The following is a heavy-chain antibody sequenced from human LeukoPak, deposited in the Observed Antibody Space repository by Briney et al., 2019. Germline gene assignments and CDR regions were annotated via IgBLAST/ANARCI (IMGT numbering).Heavy chain of an antibody. CDR3: ARLGPYYDILTGYHTFDY. Sequence: SETLSLTCTVPGGSISSSSYYWGWIRQPPGKGLEWSGRIYYSGSTYYNPSLKSRVTISVDTSKNQFSLKLSSVTAADTAVYYCARLGPYYDILTGYHTFDYWGQGTLVTVSS. V-gene: IGHV4-39*01. D-gene: IGHD3-9*01. J-gene: IGHJ4*02. CDR2: IYYSGST. CDR1: GGSISSSSYY.